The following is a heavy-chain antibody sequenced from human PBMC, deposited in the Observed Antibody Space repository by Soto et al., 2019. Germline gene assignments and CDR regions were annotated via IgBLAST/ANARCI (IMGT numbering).Heavy chain of an antibody. CDR2: ISKSSSVI. J-gene: IGHJ6*02. Sequence: PAGSLRLSCAASVSTFSSSEMHWVRQAPGKGLEWVSYISKSSSVIYYADSVKGRFTISRDNAKNLLYLQMNSLRAEDTAVYFCASVNLQFSYGIDVWGQGTRVTVSS. V-gene: IGHV3-48*03. CDR1: VSTFSSSE. D-gene: IGHD3-3*01. CDR3: ASVNLQFSYGIDV.